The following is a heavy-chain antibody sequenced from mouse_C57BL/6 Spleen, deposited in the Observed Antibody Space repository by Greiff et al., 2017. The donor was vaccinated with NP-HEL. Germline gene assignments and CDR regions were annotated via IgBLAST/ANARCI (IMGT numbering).Heavy chain of an antibody. Sequence: EVQLQQSGPVLVKPGASVKMSCKASGYTFTDYYMNWVKQSHGKSLEWIGVINPYNGGTSYNQKFKGKATFTVDKSSSPAYMELNSLTSEDSAVYYCAREYYGSSGAWFAYWGQGTLVTVSA. CDR1: GYTFTDYY. CDR2: INPYNGGT. V-gene: IGHV1-19*01. CDR3: AREYYGSSGAWFAY. J-gene: IGHJ3*01. D-gene: IGHD1-1*01.